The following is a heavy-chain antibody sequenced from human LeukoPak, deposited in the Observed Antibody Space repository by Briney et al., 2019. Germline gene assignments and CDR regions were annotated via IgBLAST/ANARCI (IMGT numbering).Heavy chain of an antibody. V-gene: IGHV1-69*05. CDR3: ARDRCSSTSCYLLAPLGSSPDAFDI. CDR1: EGTFSSYA. Sequence: SVKVSCKASEGTFSSYAISWVRQAPGQGLEWMGGIIPIFGTANYAQKFQGRVTITTDESTSTAYMELSSLRSEDTAVYYCARDRCSSTSCYLLAPLGSSPDAFDIWGQGTMVTVSS. D-gene: IGHD2-2*01. J-gene: IGHJ3*02. CDR2: IIPIFGTA.